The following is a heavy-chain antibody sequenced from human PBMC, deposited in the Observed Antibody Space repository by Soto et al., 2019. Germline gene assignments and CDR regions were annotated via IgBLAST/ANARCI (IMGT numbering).Heavy chain of an antibody. Sequence: SVKVSCKASGGTFSSYAISWVRQAPGQGLEWMGGIIPIFGTANYAQKFQGRVTITADESTSTAYMELSSLRSEDTAVYYCANDIIVIPGAKGLDYWGQGTLVTVSS. J-gene: IGHJ4*02. D-gene: IGHD2-2*01. CDR1: GGTFSSYA. CDR2: IIPIFGTA. V-gene: IGHV1-69*13. CDR3: ANDIIVIPGAKGLDY.